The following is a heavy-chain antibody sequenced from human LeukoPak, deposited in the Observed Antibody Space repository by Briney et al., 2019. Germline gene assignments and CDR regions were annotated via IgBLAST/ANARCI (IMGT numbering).Heavy chain of an antibody. CDR1: GGSISSYY. D-gene: IGHD1-26*01. CDR2: IYYSGGT. J-gene: IGHJ5*02. Sequence: PSETLSLTCTVSGGSISSYYWSWIRQPPGKGLEWIGYIYYSGGTNYNPSLKSRVTISVDTSKNQFSLKLSPVTAADTAVYYCARDPVATNWFDPWGQGTLVTVSS. CDR3: ARDPVATNWFDP. V-gene: IGHV4-59*01.